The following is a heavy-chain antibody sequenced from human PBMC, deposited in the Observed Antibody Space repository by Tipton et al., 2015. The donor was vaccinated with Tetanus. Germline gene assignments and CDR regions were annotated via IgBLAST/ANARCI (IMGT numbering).Heavy chain of an antibody. CDR1: GFTFSHFA. CDR2: ISSTSSYI. J-gene: IGHJ4*02. CDR3: ASGRTLDY. V-gene: IGHV3-21*01. Sequence: SLRLSCVASGFTFSHFAVSWVRRAPGRGLEWVSSISSTSSYIYYADSVKGRFTISRDNAKNSLYLQINSLRAEDAALYYCASGRTLDYWGQGTLVTVSS.